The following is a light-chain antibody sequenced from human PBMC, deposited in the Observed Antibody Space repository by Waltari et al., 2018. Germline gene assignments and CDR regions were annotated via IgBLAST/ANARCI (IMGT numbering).Light chain of an antibody. Sequence: IVLTQSPGTLSLSPGERATLSCRASQSVSRSLAWYQQKPGQAPRLLIYDASSRATGIPDRFSGRGSGTDFSLTISRLEPEDFAVYYCQKYGSLPATFGQGTKVEIK. J-gene: IGKJ1*01. CDR1: QSVSRS. CDR3: QKYGSLPAT. V-gene: IGKV3-20*01. CDR2: DAS.